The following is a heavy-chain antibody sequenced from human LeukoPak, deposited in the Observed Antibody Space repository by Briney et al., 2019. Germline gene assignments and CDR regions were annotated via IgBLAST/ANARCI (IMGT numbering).Heavy chain of an antibody. CDR1: GFTFSTYW. CDR3: ARDTSPSIAAAGYDAFDI. CDR2: IKEDGSQK. V-gene: IGHV3-7*01. J-gene: IGHJ3*02. Sequence: GGSLRLSCAASGFTFSTYWMNWARQAPGKGLEWVANIKEDGSQKYYMDSVKGRFTISRDNAKNSLYLQMNSLRAEDTAVYFCARDTSPSIAAAGYDAFDIWGQGTMVTVSS. D-gene: IGHD6-13*01.